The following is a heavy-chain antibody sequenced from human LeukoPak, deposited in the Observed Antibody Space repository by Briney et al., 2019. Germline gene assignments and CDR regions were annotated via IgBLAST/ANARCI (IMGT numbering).Heavy chain of an antibody. CDR2: TNEDVSVR. D-gene: IGHD5-18*01. V-gene: IGHV3-7*03. Sequence: GGSLRLSCAASGFTFSGYWMTWVRQAPGKGLEWVANTNEDVSVRQYADSVRGRFTISRDNTQNTVSLQLNTLRVDDTAVYYCARSFAYSYDFAGGPGTLVTVSS. CDR3: ARSFAYSYDFA. J-gene: IGHJ1*01. CDR1: GFTFSGYW.